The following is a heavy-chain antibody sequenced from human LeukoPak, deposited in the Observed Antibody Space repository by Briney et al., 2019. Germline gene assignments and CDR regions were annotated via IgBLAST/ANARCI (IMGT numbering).Heavy chain of an antibody. CDR2: INPNSGGT. Sequence: PEAPVKVSCKASGYTFTGYYMHWVRQAPGQGLEWMGWINPNSGGTNYAQKFQGRVTMTRDTSISTAYMELSRLRSDDTAVYYCARGSPIMITFGGVVVREFVYWGQGTLVTVSS. V-gene: IGHV1-2*02. J-gene: IGHJ4*02. CDR1: GYTFTGYY. D-gene: IGHD3-16*02. CDR3: ARGSPIMITFGGVVVREFVY.